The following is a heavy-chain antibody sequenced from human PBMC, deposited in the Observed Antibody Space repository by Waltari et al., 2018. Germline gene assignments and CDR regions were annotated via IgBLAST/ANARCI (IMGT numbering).Heavy chain of an antibody. D-gene: IGHD7-27*01. CDR2: RKGDGRSP. CDR3: ARDNWGPAY. CDR1: GLTYGTAW. J-gene: IGHJ4*02. Sequence: EVQLVESGGGLAQPGGSLRLSCGASGLTYGTAWLRWILHPPGKGPEWLTLRKGDGRSPDYADAVKGRFTSSLANAKNTLYLQMNSLRADDTAVYYCARDNWGPAYWGQGTLVTVSS. V-gene: IGHV3-74*01.